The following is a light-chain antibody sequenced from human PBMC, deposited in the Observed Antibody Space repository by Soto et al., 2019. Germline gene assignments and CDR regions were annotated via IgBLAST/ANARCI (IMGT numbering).Light chain of an antibody. CDR2: RAD. CDR3: AAWDDTLSGLV. Sequence: QSVLTQPPSASAAPGQTVTISCSGRSSNIGSNYVYWYQQLPETAPRLLLYRADQRPSGIPDRFSGSKSGTSASLAISGLRSEDEADYYCAAWDDTLSGLVFGGGTKLTVL. J-gene: IGLJ2*01. CDR1: SSNIGSNY. V-gene: IGLV1-47*01.